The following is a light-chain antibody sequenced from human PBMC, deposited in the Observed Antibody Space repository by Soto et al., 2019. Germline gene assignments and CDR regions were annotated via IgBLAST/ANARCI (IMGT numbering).Light chain of an antibody. CDR3: QLLKSDTIP. CDR1: QGIXNW. CDR2: DAS. V-gene: IGKV1-5*01. Sequence: NQCPSTLSASEGDGGTITCRASQGIXNWFGWDQTRPGKAPKNLXDDASTLDRGAPSRFSGSGSATEFTLSISSMQPYYFASYYCQLLKSDTIPFGHVTRLEI. J-gene: IGKJ5*01.